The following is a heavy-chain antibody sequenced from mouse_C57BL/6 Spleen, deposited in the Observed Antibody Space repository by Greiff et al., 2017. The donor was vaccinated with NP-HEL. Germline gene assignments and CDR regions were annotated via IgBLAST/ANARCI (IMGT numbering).Heavy chain of an antibody. V-gene: IGHV1-59*01. J-gene: IGHJ4*01. CDR3: AREPVVATGAMDY. CDR2: IDPSDSYT. CDR1: GYTFTSYW. Sequence: QVQLQQPGAELVRPGTSVKLSCKASGYTFTSYWMHWVKQRPGQGLEWIGVIDPSDSYTNYNQKFKGKATLTVDTSSSTAYMQLSSLTSEDSAVYYCAREPVVATGAMDYWGQGTSVTVSS. D-gene: IGHD1-1*01.